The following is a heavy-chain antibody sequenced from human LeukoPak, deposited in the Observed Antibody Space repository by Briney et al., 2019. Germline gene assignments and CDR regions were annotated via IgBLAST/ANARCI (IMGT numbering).Heavy chain of an antibody. CDR1: GFTFSSYA. J-gene: IGHJ6*03. D-gene: IGHD4-17*01. CDR2: ISSDSSYI. Sequence: GGSLRLSCAASGFTFSSYAMSWVRQAPGKGLEWVSAISSDSSYIYYADSVRGRFTISRDNAKNSLYLQMSSLRAEDTAVYYCARIRDFGASYHYFYMDVWGKGTTVTVSS. CDR3: ARIRDFGASYHYFYMDV. V-gene: IGHV3-21*01.